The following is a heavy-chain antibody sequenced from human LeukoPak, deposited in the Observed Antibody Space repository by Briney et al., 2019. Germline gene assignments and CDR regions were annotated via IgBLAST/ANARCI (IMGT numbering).Heavy chain of an antibody. CDR2: ISGSGGST. D-gene: IGHD3-10*01. J-gene: IGHJ4*02. V-gene: IGHV3-23*01. CDR3: AKAPYYYGSGSYYSNYPYFDY. CDR1: GFTFSSYA. Sequence: PGGSLRLSCAASGFTFSSYAMSWVRQAPGQGLEWVSAISGSGGSTYYADSVKGRFTISRDNSKKTLYLQMNSLRAEDTAVYYCAKAPYYYGSGSYYSNYPYFDYWGQGTLVTVSS.